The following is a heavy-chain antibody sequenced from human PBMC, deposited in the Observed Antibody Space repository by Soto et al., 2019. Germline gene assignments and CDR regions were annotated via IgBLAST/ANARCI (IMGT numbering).Heavy chain of an antibody. CDR1: GFSFISYS. D-gene: IGHD3-10*01. CDR3: ARGLGISSHGPPDY. V-gene: IGHV3-48*01. Sequence: PGGSLRLSCAASGFSFISYSMNWGRQAPWKGLEWVSYISTITSTIYYADSVKGRFAISRDNAKNSLYLQMSSLRAEDTAVYYCARGLGISSHGPPDYWGQGTLVTVSS. CDR2: ISTITSTI. J-gene: IGHJ4*02.